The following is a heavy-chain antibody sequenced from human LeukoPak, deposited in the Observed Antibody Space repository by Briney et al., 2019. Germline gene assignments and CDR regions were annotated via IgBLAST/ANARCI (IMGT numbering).Heavy chain of an antibody. CDR2: INPSGGST. D-gene: IGHD6-19*01. CDR1: GYTFTSYY. CDR3: ARAFVRGWSKLLFDY. Sequence: ASVKVSCKASGYTFTSYYMHWVRQAPGQGLEWMGIINPSGGSTSYAQKFQGRVTMTRDTSTSTVYMELSSLRSEDTAVYYCARAFVRGWSKLLFDYWGQGTLVTVSS. V-gene: IGHV1-46*01. J-gene: IGHJ4*02.